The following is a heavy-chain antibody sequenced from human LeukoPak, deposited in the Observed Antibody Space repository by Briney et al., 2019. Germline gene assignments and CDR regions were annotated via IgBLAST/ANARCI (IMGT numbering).Heavy chain of an antibody. CDR2: IYTSGST. D-gene: IGHD3-10*01. V-gene: IGHV4-4*07. CDR1: GGSISSYY. CDR3: ERISITMVRGVIAIWFDP. Sequence: PSETLSLTCTVSGGSISSYYWSWIRQPAGKGLEWIGRIYTSGSTNYNPSLKSRFTISVDKSKNQSSLKLSSVTAADTAVSYCERISITMVRGVIAIWFDPWGQGTLVTVSS. J-gene: IGHJ5*02.